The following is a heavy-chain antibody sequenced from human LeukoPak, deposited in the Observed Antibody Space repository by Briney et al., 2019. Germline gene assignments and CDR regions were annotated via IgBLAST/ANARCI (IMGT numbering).Heavy chain of an antibody. Sequence: PGGSLRLSCAASGLTFSSYSMNWVRQAPGKGLEWVSSISSSSSYIYYADSVKGRFTISRDNAKNSLYLQMNSLRAEDTAVYYRARVRAVGGYSSWYYYYYGMDVWGQGTTVTVSS. V-gene: IGHV3-21*01. J-gene: IGHJ6*02. D-gene: IGHD6-13*01. CDR2: ISSSSSYI. CDR3: ARVRAVGGYSSWYYYYYGMDV. CDR1: GLTFSSYS.